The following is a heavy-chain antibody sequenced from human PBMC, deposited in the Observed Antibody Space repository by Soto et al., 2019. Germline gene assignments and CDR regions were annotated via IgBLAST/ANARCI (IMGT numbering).Heavy chain of an antibody. V-gene: IGHV6-1*01. CDR2: TYYRSNWRH. J-gene: IGHJ4*02. D-gene: IGHD6-19*01. CDR1: GDSVSSSTSA. CDR3: ARGVAGSGFDL. Sequence: PSQTLALACGISGDSVSSSTSAWNFIRSSPSRGLEWLGRTYYRSNWRHDYAVSVKSRITVNPDTSKNHFSLQLNSVTPDDTAVYYCARGVAGSGFDLWGQGTLVTVSS.